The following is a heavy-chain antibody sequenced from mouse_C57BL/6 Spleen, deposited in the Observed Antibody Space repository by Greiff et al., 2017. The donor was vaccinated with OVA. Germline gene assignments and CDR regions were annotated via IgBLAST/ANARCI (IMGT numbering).Heavy chain of an antibody. D-gene: IGHD1-1*01. CDR2: IDPENGDT. CDR1: GFNIKDDY. J-gene: IGHJ3*01. V-gene: IGHV14-4*01. Sequence: VQLQQSGAELVRPGASVKLSCTASGFNIKDDYMHWVKQRPEQGLEWIGWIDPENGDTEYASKFQGKATITADTSSNTAYLQLSSLTSEDTAVYYCTRDYYGSRVAYWGQGTLVTVSA. CDR3: TRDYYGSRVAY.